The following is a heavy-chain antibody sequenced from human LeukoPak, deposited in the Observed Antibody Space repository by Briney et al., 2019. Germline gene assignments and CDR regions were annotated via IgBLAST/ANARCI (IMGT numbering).Heavy chain of an antibody. J-gene: IGHJ4*02. Sequence: SETLSLTCAVSGGSISHYYSSWIRQSPGKGLEWIGYIYYSGSTYYNPSLKSRVTISVDTSKNQFSLKLSSVTAADTAVYYCARSTTVVTPDWGIYFDYWGQGTLVTVSS. CDR2: IYYSGST. CDR3: ARSTTVVTPDWGIYFDY. V-gene: IGHV4-59*12. D-gene: IGHD4-23*01. CDR1: GGSISHYY.